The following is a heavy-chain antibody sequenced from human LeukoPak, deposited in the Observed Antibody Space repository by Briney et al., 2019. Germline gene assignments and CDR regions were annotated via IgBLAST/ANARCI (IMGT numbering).Heavy chain of an antibody. CDR3: ARIIAAADYYFDY. CDR1: GFTVSSNY. CDR2: IYSGGST. J-gene: IGHJ4*02. Sequence: GGSLRLSCAASGFTVSSNYMSWVRQAPGEGLEWVSVIYSGGSTYYADSVKGRFTISRDNSKNTLYLQMNSLRAEDTAVYYCARIIAAADYYFDYWGQGTLVTVSS. V-gene: IGHV3-53*01. D-gene: IGHD6-13*01.